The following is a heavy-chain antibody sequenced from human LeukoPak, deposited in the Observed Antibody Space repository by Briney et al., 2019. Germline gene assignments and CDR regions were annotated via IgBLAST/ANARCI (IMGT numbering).Heavy chain of an antibody. CDR2: IYYSGST. CDR1: GGSISSGGYY. V-gene: IGHV4-31*03. CDR3: ARDSYYDSSGYYYGFGAFDI. D-gene: IGHD3-22*01. J-gene: IGHJ3*02. Sequence: PSETLSLTCTVSGGSISSGGYYWSWIRQHPGKGLEWIGYIYYSGSTYYNPSLKSRVTISVDTSKNQFSLKLSSVTAEDTAVYYCARDSYYDSSGYYYGFGAFDIWGQGTMVTVSS.